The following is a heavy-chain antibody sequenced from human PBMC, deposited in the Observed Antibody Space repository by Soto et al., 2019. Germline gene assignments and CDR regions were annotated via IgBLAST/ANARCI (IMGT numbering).Heavy chain of an antibody. J-gene: IGHJ4*02. CDR3: VRRGYGKNGSPYTSFDY. CDR1: GGSFSGYY. V-gene: IGHV4-34*01. Sequence: PSETLSLTCAVYGGSFSGYYWSWIRQPPGKGLEWIGDINHSGSSNYNPSHKSRVTISVDTSKSQFSLKLSSVTAADTAVYYCVRRGYGKNGSPYTSFDYWSQGTLVTVSS. D-gene: IGHD2-2*02. CDR2: INHSGSS.